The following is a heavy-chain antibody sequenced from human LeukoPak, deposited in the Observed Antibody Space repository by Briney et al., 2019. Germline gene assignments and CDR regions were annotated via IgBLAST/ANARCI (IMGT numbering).Heavy chain of an antibody. D-gene: IGHD3-16*01. Sequence: GGSLRLSCAASGLTLSSYTMNWVRQAPGKGLEWVSYISSSSTTIYYADSVKGRFTISRDNAKNSLYLQMNSLRAEDTAVYYCASWGAGGNSWGQGTLVTVS. V-gene: IGHV3-48*04. CDR2: ISSSSTTI. CDR1: GLTLSSYT. CDR3: ASWGAGGNS. J-gene: IGHJ4*02.